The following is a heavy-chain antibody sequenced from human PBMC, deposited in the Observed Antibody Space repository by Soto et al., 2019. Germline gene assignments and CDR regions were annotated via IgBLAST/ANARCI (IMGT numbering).Heavy chain of an antibody. CDR3: ARVCSSTSCYMSYGMDV. CDR1: GFTFSSYD. D-gene: IGHD2-2*02. J-gene: IGHJ6*02. CDR2: IGTAGDT. Sequence: EVQLVESGGGLVQPGGSLRLSCAASGFTFSSYDMHWVRHATGKGLEWVSAIGTAGDTYYPGSVKGRFTISRENAKNSLYLQMNSLRAGDTAVYYCARVCSSTSCYMSYGMDVWGQGTTVTVSS. V-gene: IGHV3-13*04.